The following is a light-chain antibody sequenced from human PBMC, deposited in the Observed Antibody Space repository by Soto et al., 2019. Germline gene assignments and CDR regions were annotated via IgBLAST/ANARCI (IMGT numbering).Light chain of an antibody. J-gene: IGLJ1*01. Sequence: QSALTQPASVSGFLGQSITMSCTGSRSDVGTFNLVSWFQQHPGRAPKLRIFEGTKRPSGVADRFSGSKSGNTASLTISGLQAEDEADYHCCSYAGTRTSWVFGTGTKLTVL. CDR1: RSDVGTFNL. CDR2: EGT. CDR3: CSYAGTRTSWV. V-gene: IGLV2-23*01.